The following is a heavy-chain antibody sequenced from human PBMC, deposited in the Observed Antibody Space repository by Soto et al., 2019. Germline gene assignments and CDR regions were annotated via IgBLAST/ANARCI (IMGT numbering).Heavy chain of an antibody. CDR3: ARGGIGGGGSSSITMIVVATYYYYGMDV. V-gene: IGHV3-21*01. J-gene: IGHJ6*02. CDR2: ISSSSSYI. Sequence: GESLKISCAASGFTFSSYSMNWVRQAPGKGLEWVSTISSSSSYIYYADSVKGRFTISRDNAKNSLYLQMNSLRAEDTAVYYCARGGIGGGGSSSITMIVVATYYYYGMDVWGQGTTVTVSS. D-gene: IGHD3-22*01. CDR1: GFTFSSYS.